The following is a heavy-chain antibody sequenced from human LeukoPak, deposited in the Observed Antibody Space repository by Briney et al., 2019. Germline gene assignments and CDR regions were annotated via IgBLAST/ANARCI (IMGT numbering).Heavy chain of an antibody. V-gene: IGHV1-69*13. Sequence: ASVKVSCKASGGTFSSYAISWVRQAPGQGLEWMGGIIPIFGTANYAQKFQGRVTITADESTSTAYMELSSLRSEDTAVYYCATGSLPPYCSGGSCFSPYYYGMDVWGQGTTVTVSS. CDR2: IIPIFGTA. CDR1: GGTFSSYA. D-gene: IGHD2-15*01. J-gene: IGHJ6*02. CDR3: ATGSLPPYCSGGSCFSPYYYGMDV.